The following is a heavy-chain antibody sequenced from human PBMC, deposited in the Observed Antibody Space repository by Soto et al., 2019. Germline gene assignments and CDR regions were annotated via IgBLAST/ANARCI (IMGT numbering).Heavy chain of an antibody. CDR2: IWYDGSNK. Sequence: QVQLVESGGGVVQPGRSLRLSCAASGFTFSSYAMHWVRQAPGKGLEWVAVIWYDGSNKYYADSVKGRFTISRDNSKNTLYLQMNSLRAEDTAVYYCARDGRSPQAGSSGYPTLDYWGQGTLVTVSS. CDR1: GFTFSSYA. CDR3: ARDGRSPQAGSSGYPTLDY. V-gene: IGHV3-33*08. D-gene: IGHD3-22*01. J-gene: IGHJ4*02.